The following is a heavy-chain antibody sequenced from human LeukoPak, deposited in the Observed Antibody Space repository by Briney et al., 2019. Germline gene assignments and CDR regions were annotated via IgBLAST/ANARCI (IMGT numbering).Heavy chain of an antibody. Sequence: SETLSLTCTVSGGSISSYYWSWIRQPPGKGLEWIGYIHYSGSTNYNPSLKSRVTISVDTSKNQFSLKLSSVTAADTAVYYCARTVSYYGSGSYSFDYWGQGTLVTVSS. J-gene: IGHJ4*02. D-gene: IGHD3-10*01. CDR2: IHYSGST. CDR3: ARTVSYYGSGSYSFDY. CDR1: GGSISSYY. V-gene: IGHV4-59*08.